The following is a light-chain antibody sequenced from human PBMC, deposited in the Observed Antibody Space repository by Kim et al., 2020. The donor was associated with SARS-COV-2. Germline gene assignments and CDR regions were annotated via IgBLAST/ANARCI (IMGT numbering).Light chain of an antibody. Sequence: SPGHGATLLSRASHRFRSRYLACSPHTPGPAPRLLIFGPSSRATGIPDRFRGSGSGTDLTLPISRLGPEVFAVFYCQQYGSSPLTFGGGTQVDI. CDR1: HRFRSRY. CDR3: QQYGSSPLT. CDR2: GPS. V-gene: IGKV3-20*01. J-gene: IGKJ4*01.